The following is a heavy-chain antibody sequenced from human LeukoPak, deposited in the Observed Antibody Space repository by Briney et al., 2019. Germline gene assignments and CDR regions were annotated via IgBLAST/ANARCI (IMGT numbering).Heavy chain of an antibody. CDR1: GGSVSSSSYY. Sequence: SETLSLTCTVSGGSVSSSSYYWGWIRQPPWKGLEWIGSIYYSGSTYYNPSLKSRVTISVDTSKNQFSLKLSSVTAADTAVYYCARGGAVAGPNWFDPWGQGTLVTVSS. D-gene: IGHD6-19*01. CDR2: IYYSGST. CDR3: ARGGAVAGPNWFDP. V-gene: IGHV4-39*07. J-gene: IGHJ5*02.